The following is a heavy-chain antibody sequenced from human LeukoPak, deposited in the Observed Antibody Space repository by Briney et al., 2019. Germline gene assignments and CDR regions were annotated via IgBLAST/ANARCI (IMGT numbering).Heavy chain of an antibody. D-gene: IGHD1-1*01. CDR1: GGSINNYH. Sequence: SETLSLTCTVSGGSINNYHWGWIRQPPGKGLEWIGYISYSGTTNYNPSLKSRVTISVGVSKSQFSLKLNSVTAADTAVYYCGRVTTGTVDHWGQGTLVTVSS. CDR2: ISYSGTT. V-gene: IGHV4-59*01. J-gene: IGHJ4*02. CDR3: GRVTTGTVDH.